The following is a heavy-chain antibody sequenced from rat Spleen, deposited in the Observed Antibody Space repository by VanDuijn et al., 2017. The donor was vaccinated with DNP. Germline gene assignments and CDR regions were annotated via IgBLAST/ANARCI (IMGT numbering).Heavy chain of an antibody. CDR1: KFTFSYYG. CDR2: ITTGGVNT. V-gene: IGHV5S13*01. CDR3: ARPHSHNYGGFGY. J-gene: IGHJ3*01. D-gene: IGHD1-10*01. Sequence: EVQLVESGGGLVQPGRSLKLSCVASKFTFSYYGMAWVRQAPTKGLEWVASITTGGVNTYYGDSVKGRFTIYRDNARNTLYLQMNSLRSEDMATYYCARPHSHNYGGFGYWGRGTLVTVSS.